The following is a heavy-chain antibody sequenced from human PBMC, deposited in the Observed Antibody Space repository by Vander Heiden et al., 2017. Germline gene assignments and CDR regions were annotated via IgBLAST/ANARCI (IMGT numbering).Heavy chain of an antibody. CDR1: GFTFSSYA. CDR2: ISYDGSNK. J-gene: IGHJ4*02. CDR3: ARTSVWYGEPPGD. V-gene: IGHV3-30*04. D-gene: IGHD4-17*01. Sequence: QVQLVESGGGVVQPGRSLRLSCAASGFTFSSYAMHWVRQAPGKGLEWVAVISYDGSNKYYADSVKGRFTISRDNSKNTLYLQMNSLRAEDTAVYYCARTSVWYGEPPGDWGQGTLVTVSS.